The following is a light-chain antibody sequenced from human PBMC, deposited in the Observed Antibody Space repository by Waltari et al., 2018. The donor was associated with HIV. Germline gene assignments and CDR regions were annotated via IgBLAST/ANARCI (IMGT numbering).Light chain of an antibody. V-gene: IGLV1-47*01. CDR1: TANIGANF. CDR2: RDN. Sequence: QSVLTQPLSASGTPVQQLTTSCSGGTANIGANFVIWVQQFPGPAPKPLILRDNLRHSGVPARFSGSKSGTSASLTISGLRSDDEAHYFCAVLDDTLGGGVFGGGTKLTVL. CDR3: AVLDDTLGGGV. J-gene: IGLJ2*01.